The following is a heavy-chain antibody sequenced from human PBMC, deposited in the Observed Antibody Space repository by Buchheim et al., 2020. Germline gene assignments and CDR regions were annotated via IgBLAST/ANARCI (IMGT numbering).Heavy chain of an antibody. CDR1: GFTFSSYA. D-gene: IGHD2-2*01. CDR2: ISYDGSNK. CDR3: AREYCSSTSCWFDP. J-gene: IGHJ5*02. V-gene: IGHV3-30*04. Sequence: QVQLVESGGGVVQPGRSLRLSCAASGFTFSSYAMHWVRQAPGKGLEWVAVISYDGSNKYYADSVKGRFTISRDNSKNTPYLQMNSLRAEDTAVYYCAREYCSSTSCWFDPWGQGTL.